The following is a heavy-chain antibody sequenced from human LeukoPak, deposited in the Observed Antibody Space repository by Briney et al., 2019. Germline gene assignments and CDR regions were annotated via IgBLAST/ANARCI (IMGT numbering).Heavy chain of an antibody. V-gene: IGHV3-21*01. CDR1: GFTFSSYS. Sequence: PGGSLRLSCAASGFTFSSYSMNWVRQAPGKGLEWVSSISSSSSYIYYADSVKGRFTISRDNAKNSLYLQMNSLRAKDTAVYYCARSLYDSSGSIPDYWGQGTLVTVSS. J-gene: IGHJ4*02. CDR2: ISSSSSYI. D-gene: IGHD3-22*01. CDR3: ARSLYDSSGSIPDY.